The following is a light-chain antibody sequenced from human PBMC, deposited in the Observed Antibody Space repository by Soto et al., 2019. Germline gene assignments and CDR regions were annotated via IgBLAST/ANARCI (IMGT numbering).Light chain of an antibody. J-gene: IGKJ1*01. V-gene: IGKV1-5*01. CDR2: DAS. CDR1: QSISNW. CDR3: QQYNSLSPWT. Sequence: DIQMTQSPSTLSASVGDRVTITCRASQSISNWLGWYQQKPGKAPQLLNRDASRLESGAPSRFSGSGSGTEFTLTISSLQPDDFATYYCQQYNSLSPWTFGQGTKVDVK.